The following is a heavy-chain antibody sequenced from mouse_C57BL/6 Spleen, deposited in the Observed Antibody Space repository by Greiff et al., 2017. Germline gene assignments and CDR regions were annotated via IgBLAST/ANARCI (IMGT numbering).Heavy chain of an antibody. Sequence: VQLQQPGAELVRPGSSVKLSCKASGYTFTSYWMHWVKQRPIQGLEWIGNIDPSGSETHYNQKFKDKATFSVDKSSSTVYMQLSSLTSEDSAVYYCARTIIAEGLAYWGQGTLVTVSA. CDR2: IDPSGSET. CDR1: GYTFTSYW. V-gene: IGHV1-52*01. CDR3: ARTIIAEGLAY. D-gene: IGHD2-4*01. J-gene: IGHJ3*01.